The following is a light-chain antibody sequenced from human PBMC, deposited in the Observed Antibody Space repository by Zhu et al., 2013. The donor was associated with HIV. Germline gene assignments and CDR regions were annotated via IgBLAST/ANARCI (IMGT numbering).Light chain of an antibody. CDR1: QSVSSSY. CDR3: QQYGSSPLT. Sequence: EIVMTQSPATLSVSPGEGATLSCRASQSVSSSYLAWYQQKPGLAPRLLIYDASSRATGIPDRFSGSGSGTDFTLTISRLEPEDFAVYYCQQYGSSPLTFGGGTKVEIK. J-gene: IGKJ4*01. V-gene: IGKV3D-20*01. CDR2: DAS.